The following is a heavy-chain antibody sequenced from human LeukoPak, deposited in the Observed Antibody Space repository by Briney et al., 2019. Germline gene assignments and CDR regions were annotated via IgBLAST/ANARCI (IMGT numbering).Heavy chain of an antibody. D-gene: IGHD3-22*01. V-gene: IGHV1-2*02. Sequence: ASENLSCKGSGYTFTDYYIHWVRHAPGQGLEWMGGINPNSGGTNYAQKLQGRVTMTRDTSISTAYMELSRLRSDDTAVYYCARASYYYDSSGYPGYYFDYWGQGTLVTVSS. CDR1: GYTFTDYY. CDR3: ARASYYYDSSGYPGYYFDY. CDR2: INPNSGGT. J-gene: IGHJ4*02.